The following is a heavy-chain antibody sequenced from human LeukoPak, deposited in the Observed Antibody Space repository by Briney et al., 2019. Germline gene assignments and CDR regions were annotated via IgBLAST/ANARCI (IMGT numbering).Heavy chain of an antibody. V-gene: IGHV4-34*01. CDR2: INHSGST. CDR3: ARRWGYGSGSYFSWFDP. J-gene: IGHJ5*02. D-gene: IGHD3-10*01. Sequence: SETLSLTCAVYGGSFSGYYWSWIRQPPGKGLEWIGEINHSGSTNYNPSLKSRVTISVDTSKNQFSLKLSSVTAADTAVYYCARRWGYGSGSYFSWFDPWGQGTLVTVSS. CDR1: GGSFSGYY.